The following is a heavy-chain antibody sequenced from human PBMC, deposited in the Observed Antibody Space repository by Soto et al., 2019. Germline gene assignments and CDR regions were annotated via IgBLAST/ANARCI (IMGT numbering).Heavy chain of an antibody. CDR1: GYSFTSYW. CDR2: IYPGDSDT. CDR3: ARQGITPSIAAPYYYYGMDV. J-gene: IGHJ6*02. V-gene: IGHV5-51*01. D-gene: IGHD6-6*01. Sequence: PGESLKISCKGSGYSFTSYWIGWVRQMPGKGLEWMGIIYPGDSDTRYSPYFQGQVTISADKSISTAYLQWSSLKASDTAMYYFARQGITPSIAAPYYYYGMDVWGQGTTVTVSS.